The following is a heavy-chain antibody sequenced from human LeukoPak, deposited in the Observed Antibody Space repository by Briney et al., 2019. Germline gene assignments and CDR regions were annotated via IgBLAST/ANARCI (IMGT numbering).Heavy chain of an antibody. Sequence: PGGSLRLSCAASGFTFSSYGMHWVRQAPGKGLEWVAFIRYDGSNKYYADSVKGRFTISRDNAKNSLYLQMNSLRAEDTAVYYCARGYQDRQLWHYYYMDVWGKGTTVTISS. V-gene: IGHV3-30*02. CDR3: ARGYQDRQLWHYYYMDV. CDR1: GFTFSSYG. D-gene: IGHD5-18*01. J-gene: IGHJ6*03. CDR2: IRYDGSNK.